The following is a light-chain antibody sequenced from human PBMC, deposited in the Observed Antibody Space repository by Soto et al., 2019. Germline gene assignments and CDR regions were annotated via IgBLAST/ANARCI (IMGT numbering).Light chain of an antibody. CDR3: SSYAGSSNV. CDR1: SSDVGGYNY. V-gene: IGLV2-8*01. Sequence: QSVLTQPPSASGSPGQSVAISCTGTSSDVGGYNYVSWYQQHPGKAPKLMIYEVNKRPSGVPDRFSGSQSGNTASLTVSGLQAEDEAEYSCSSYAGSSNVFGTGTKLTVL. CDR2: EVN. J-gene: IGLJ1*01.